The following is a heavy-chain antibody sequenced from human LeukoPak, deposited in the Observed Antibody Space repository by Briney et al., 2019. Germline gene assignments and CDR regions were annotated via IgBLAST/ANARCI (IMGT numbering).Heavy chain of an antibody. CDR3: ARIDYYDSSGYDAFDI. J-gene: IGHJ3*02. CDR1: GFTFSDHY. D-gene: IGHD3-22*01. Sequence: GGSLRLSCAASGFTFSDHYMDWVRQAPGKGLEWVGRTRNKANCYTTEYAASVKGRFTISRDDSKNSLYLQMNSLKTEDTAVYYCARIDYYDSSGYDAFDIWGQGTMVTVSS. CDR2: TRNKANCYTT. V-gene: IGHV3-72*01.